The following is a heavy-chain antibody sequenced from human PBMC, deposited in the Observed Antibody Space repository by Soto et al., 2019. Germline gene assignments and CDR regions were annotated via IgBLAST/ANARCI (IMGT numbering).Heavy chain of an antibody. CDR3: ARGSSGWYD. J-gene: IGHJ4*02. V-gene: IGHV3-33*01. Sequence: QVQLVESGGGVVQPGRSLRLSCAASGFTFSSYGMHWVRQAPGKGLEWVAVIWYDGSNKYYADSVKGRFTISRDNSKNTLYLQMSSLRAEDTAVYYCARGSSGWYDWGQGTLVTVSS. CDR2: IWYDGSNK. D-gene: IGHD6-19*01. CDR1: GFTFSSYG.